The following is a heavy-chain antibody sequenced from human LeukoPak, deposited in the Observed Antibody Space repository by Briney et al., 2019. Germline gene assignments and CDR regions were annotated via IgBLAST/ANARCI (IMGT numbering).Heavy chain of an antibody. CDR2: IHYSGTT. Sequence: SETLSLTCTVSGGSISAYYWSWIRQPPGKGLEWIGYIHYSGTTNYYPSLKSRVTIALDTSKNQFSLKLNSVTAADTAVYYCARFGTPSSRFFDQWGQGTLVTVSS. V-gene: IGHV4-59*01. CDR1: GGSISAYY. J-gene: IGHJ4*02. CDR3: ARFGTPSSRFFDQ. D-gene: IGHD3-16*01.